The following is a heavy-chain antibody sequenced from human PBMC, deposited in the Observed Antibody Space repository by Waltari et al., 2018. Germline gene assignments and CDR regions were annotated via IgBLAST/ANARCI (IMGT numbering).Heavy chain of an antibody. J-gene: IGHJ5*02. CDR2: FYYSGST. CDR1: GGSISRSSYY. Sequence: TLSLTCTVSGGSISRSSYYWGWIRQSPGKGLEWIGGFYYSGSTYYNPTLKSRVTISGDTSKNQFSLKLSSVTAADTAVYYCARHWKKSGYRFDPWGQGTLVTVSS. CDR3: ARHWKKSGYRFDP. V-gene: IGHV4-39*01. D-gene: IGHD5-12*01.